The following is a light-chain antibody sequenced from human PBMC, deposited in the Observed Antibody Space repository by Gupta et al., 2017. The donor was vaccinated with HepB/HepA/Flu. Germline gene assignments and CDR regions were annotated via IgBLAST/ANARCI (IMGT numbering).Light chain of an antibody. CDR2: GVS. J-gene: IGLJ2*01. CDR1: SSDIGSYNY. CDR3: SSYTSSGARV. V-gene: IGLV2-14*01. Sequence: QSALTQPASVSGSRGQSITIPCTGTSSDIGSYNYVSWYLQYPGKAPRLMIYGVSNRPSGVSNRFSGSKSGNTASLTISRLQADDEADYYCSSYTSSGARVFGGGTRVTVL.